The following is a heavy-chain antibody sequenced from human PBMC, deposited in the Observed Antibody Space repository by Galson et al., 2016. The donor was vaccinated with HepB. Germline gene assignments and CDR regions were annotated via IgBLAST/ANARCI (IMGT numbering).Heavy chain of an antibody. V-gene: IGHV5-51*01. CDR2: IYPGDSAT. D-gene: IGHD3/OR15-3a*01. Sequence: QSGAEVKKPGESLKISCKGSGYSFTSYWIGWVRQMPGKGLEWMRIIYPGDSATRYSPSFQGQVPISADKSINTAYLQWSRLRASDTAMYYCALYLDFLTGYGWWDYWGQGTLVTVSS. J-gene: IGHJ4*02. CDR3: ALYLDFLTGYGWWDY. CDR1: GYSFTSYW.